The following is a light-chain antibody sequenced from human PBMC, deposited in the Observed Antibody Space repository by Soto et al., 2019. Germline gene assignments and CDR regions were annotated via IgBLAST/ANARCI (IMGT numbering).Light chain of an antibody. CDR1: NSNIGNNY. Sequence: QSVLTQPPSVSAAPGQKVTISCSGSNSNIGNNYVSWYQQLPGAAPKLLIYDTYKRPSGIPDRFSGSKSGASATLDIAGIQTGHESDYYCAACDNKLSTVVFGGGTKLTVL. V-gene: IGLV1-51*01. CDR2: DTY. J-gene: IGLJ2*01. CDR3: AACDNKLSTVV.